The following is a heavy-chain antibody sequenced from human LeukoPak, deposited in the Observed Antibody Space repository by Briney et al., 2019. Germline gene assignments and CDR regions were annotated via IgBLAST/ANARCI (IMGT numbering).Heavy chain of an antibody. CDR3: ARVKYYDSIGGPDY. D-gene: IGHD3-22*01. CDR2: INPNSGAT. J-gene: IGHJ4*02. V-gene: IGHV1-2*02. CDR1: GYSFSDYY. Sequence: GASVKVSCKASGYSFSDYYIHWVRQAPGQGLEWVGWINPNSGATNYAQQFQGRVTMTRDTSINTAYMELTSLRSDDTAVYYCARVKYYDSIGGPDYWGQGTLVTVSS.